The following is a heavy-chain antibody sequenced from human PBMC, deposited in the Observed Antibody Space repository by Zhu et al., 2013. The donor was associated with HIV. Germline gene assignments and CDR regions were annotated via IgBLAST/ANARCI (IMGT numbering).Heavy chain of an antibody. D-gene: IGHD3-22*01. V-gene: IGHV1-69*01. Sequence: QVQLVQSGAEVKQPGSSVKVSCRASEGTFSTDAINWVRQAPGQGLEWMGGIIPIFGTTNYAQKFQGRVTITADESTSTAYMEVSRLRSEGTAVYYCARIYYDISGSQFPYYYGMDVWGQGTTGHRLL. J-gene: IGHJ6*02. CDR1: EGTFSTDA. CDR2: IIPIFGTT. CDR3: ARIYYDISGSQFPYYYGMDV.